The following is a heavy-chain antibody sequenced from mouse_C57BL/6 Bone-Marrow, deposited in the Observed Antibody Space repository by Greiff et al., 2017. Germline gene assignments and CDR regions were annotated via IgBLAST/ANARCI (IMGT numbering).Heavy chain of an antibody. D-gene: IGHD2-5*01. CDR3: AIPPYYSNYVFDY. J-gene: IGHJ2*01. Sequence: QVQLQQPGAELVKPGASVKVSCKASGYTFTSYWMHWVKQRPGQGLEWIGRIHPSDSDTNYNQKFKGKATLTVDISSSTAYMQLSSLTSEDSAVYYCAIPPYYSNYVFDYWGQGTTLTVSS. CDR1: GYTFTSYW. V-gene: IGHV1-74*01. CDR2: IHPSDSDT.